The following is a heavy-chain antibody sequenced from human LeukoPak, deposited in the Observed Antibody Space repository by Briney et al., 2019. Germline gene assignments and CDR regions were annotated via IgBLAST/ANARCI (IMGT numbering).Heavy chain of an antibody. V-gene: IGHV4-39*01. Sequence: SETLSLTCTVSGGSISTTSYFWGWVRPPPGKGLEWIGSIYYSGSTYYNPSLKSRVTISVDTSKNQFSLKLSSVIAADTAVYFCVREGEWALPFDYWGQGTLVTVSS. CDR1: GGSISTTSYF. J-gene: IGHJ4*02. D-gene: IGHD3-16*01. CDR2: IYYSGST. CDR3: VREGEWALPFDY.